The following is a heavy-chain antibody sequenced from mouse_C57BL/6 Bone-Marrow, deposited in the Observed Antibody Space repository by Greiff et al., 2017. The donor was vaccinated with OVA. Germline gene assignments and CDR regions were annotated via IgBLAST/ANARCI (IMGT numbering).Heavy chain of an antibody. Sequence: QVQLQQPGAELVKPGASVKLSCKASGYTFTSYWMHWVKQRPGQGLEWIGMIHPNSGSTNYNEKFKSKATLTVDKSSSTAYMQLSSRTAEDSAVYYCARLDYYGSSTFDDWGQGTTLIVSS. V-gene: IGHV1-64*01. CDR1: GYTFTSYW. CDR3: ARLDYYGSSTFDD. CDR2: IHPNSGST. D-gene: IGHD1-1*01. J-gene: IGHJ2*01.